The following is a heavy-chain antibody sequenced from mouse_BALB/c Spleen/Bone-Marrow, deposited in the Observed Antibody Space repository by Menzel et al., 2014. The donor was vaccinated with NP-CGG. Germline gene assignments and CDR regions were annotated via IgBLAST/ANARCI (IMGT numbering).Heavy chain of an antibody. CDR3: ATYDY. CDR2: IYPGNVNT. CDR1: GYTFTSYY. Sequence: VKLVDSGPELVKPGASVRISCKASGYTFTSYYIHWVKQRPGQGLEWIGWIYPGNVNTKYNEKFKGKATLTADKSSSTAYMQLSSLTSEDSAVYFCATYDYWGQGTTLTVSS. V-gene: IGHV1S56*01. J-gene: IGHJ2*01.